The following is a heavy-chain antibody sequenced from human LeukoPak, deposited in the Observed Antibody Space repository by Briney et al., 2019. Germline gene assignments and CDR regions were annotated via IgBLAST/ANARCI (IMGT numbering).Heavy chain of an antibody. CDR3: ARPEGHYDILTGGSLDY. CDR1: GYRFTSYW. J-gene: IGHJ4*02. D-gene: IGHD3-9*01. CDR2: IYPGDSDT. V-gene: IGHV5-51*01. Sequence: GESLKISCKGSGYRFTSYWIGWVRQMPGKGLEWMGIIYPGDSDTRYSPSFQGQVTISADKSISTAYLQWSSLKASDTAMYYCARPEGHYDILTGGSLDYWGQGILVTVSS.